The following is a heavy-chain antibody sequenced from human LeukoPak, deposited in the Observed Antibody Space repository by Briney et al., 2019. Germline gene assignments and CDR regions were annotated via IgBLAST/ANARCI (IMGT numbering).Heavy chain of an antibody. CDR2: TSYDGGNK. Sequence: GGSLRLSCAASGFTFTSYTMHWVRQAPGKGLEWVAATSYDGGNKYYADSVKGRFTISRDNSKNTLYLQMNSLRAEDTAVYFCARKSLWFKYYDYWGQGMLVTVPS. V-gene: IGHV3-30*04. J-gene: IGHJ4*02. D-gene: IGHD3-10*01. CDR3: ARKSLWFKYYDY. CDR1: GFTFTSYT.